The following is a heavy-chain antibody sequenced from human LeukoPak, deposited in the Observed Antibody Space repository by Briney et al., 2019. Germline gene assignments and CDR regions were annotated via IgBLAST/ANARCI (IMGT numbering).Heavy chain of an antibody. J-gene: IGHJ3*02. CDR2: IFYSGST. CDR1: GGSISSYY. D-gene: IGHD2-15*01. Sequence: SETLSLTCTVSGGSISSYYWSWIRQPPGKGLEWIGYIFYSGSTNYNPSLKSRVTMSVDTSNKQFSLRLSSVTAADTALYSCGRLSTRFCSGGTCYTNGAVDIWGQGTRVTVSS. V-gene: IGHV4-59*08. CDR3: GRLSTRFCSGGTCYTNGAVDI.